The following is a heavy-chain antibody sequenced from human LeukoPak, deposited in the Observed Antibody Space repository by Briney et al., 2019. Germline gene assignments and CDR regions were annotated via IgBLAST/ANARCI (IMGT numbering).Heavy chain of an antibody. D-gene: IGHD6-6*01. V-gene: IGHV3-30*18. J-gene: IGHJ6*02. CDR3: AKCQLDYYYYYGMDV. Sequence: GGSLRLSCAASGFTFSSYGMHWVRQAPAKGLEWGAVISYDGSNKYYADSVKGRFTISRDNSKNTLYLQMNSLRAEDTAVYYCAKCQLDYYYYYGMDVWGQGTTVTVSS. CDR1: GFTFSSYG. CDR2: ISYDGSNK.